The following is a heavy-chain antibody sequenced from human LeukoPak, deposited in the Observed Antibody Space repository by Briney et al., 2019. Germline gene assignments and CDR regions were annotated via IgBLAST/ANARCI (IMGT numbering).Heavy chain of an antibody. CDR2: IYYSGST. CDR3: ARDVRNSDYYYYGMDV. D-gene: IGHD1-7*01. CDR1: GGSISSYY. J-gene: IGHJ6*02. Sequence: SETLSLTCTVSGGSISSYYWSWIRQPPGKGLEWIGYIYYSGSTNYNPSLKSRVTISVDTSKNQFPLKLSSVTAADTAVYYCARDVRNSDYYYYGMDVWGQGTTVTVSS. V-gene: IGHV4-59*01.